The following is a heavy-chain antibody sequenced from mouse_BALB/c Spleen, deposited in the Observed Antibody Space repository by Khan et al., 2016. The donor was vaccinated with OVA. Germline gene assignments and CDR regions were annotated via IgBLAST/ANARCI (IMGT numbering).Heavy chain of an antibody. CDR2: ISSSGST. CDR3: ARDGSRYNYAMDY. CDR1: GYSITSDYA. D-gene: IGHD2-3*01. J-gene: IGHJ4*01. V-gene: IGHV3-2*02. Sequence: DVMLVESGPGLVKPSQSLSLTCTVTGYSITSDYAWNWIRQFPGNKLEWMGYISSSGSTNYNPAIKSRISINRDKSKNQFFLQLNSVTTEDTATYYCARDGSRYNYAMDYWGQGTSVTVSS.